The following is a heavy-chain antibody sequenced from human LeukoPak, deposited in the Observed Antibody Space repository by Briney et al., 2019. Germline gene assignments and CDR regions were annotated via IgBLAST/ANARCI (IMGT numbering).Heavy chain of an antibody. D-gene: IGHD3-10*01. CDR2: INHSGST. J-gene: IGHJ3*02. V-gene: IGHV4-34*01. CDR3: ARRIGYYYGSGSHRPPFDAFDI. Sequence: SETLSLTCTVSGGSISSYYWSWIRQPPGKGLEWIGEINHSGSTNYNPSLKSRVTISVDTSKNQFSLKLSSVTAADTAVYYCARRIGYYYGSGSHRPPFDAFDIWGQGTMVTVSS. CDR1: GGSISSYY.